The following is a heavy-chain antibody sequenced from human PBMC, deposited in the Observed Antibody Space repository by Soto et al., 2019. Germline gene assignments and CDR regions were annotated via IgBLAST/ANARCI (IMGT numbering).Heavy chain of an antibody. D-gene: IGHD4-17*01. CDR2: VIPVFNTS. J-gene: IGHJ4*02. V-gene: IGHV1-69*01. CDR1: GGAFGRYS. CDR3: ARGDEMTAVTIFEY. Sequence: QVQLEQSGPEVKRPGTSVKVSCKASGGAFGRYSVSWVRQAPGQGLEWIGGVIPVFNTSNYSLKFQGRVAISAYESTSTVFMELRSLRSEDTALYYCARGDEMTAVTIFEYWGQGTLVTVSS.